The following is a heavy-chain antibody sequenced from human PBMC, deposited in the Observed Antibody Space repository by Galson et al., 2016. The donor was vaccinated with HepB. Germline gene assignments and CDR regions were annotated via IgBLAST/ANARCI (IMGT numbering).Heavy chain of an antibody. V-gene: IGHV3-73*01. Sequence: SLRLSCAVSGLTFSGSAMHWVRQASGKGLEWVGHIRSKANNYATAYAASVKGRFTISRDDSKNTAYLQMNSLKTEDTAVYYCSRHLDPGYSNSSYFWFDPWGQGTLVTVSS. CDR3: SRHLDPGYSNSSYFWFDP. D-gene: IGHD6-13*01. J-gene: IGHJ5*02. CDR2: IRSKANNYAT. CDR1: GLTFSGSA.